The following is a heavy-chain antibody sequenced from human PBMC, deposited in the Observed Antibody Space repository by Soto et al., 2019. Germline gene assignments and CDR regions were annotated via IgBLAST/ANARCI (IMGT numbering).Heavy chain of an antibody. J-gene: IGHJ6*02. Sequence: QVQLVQSGAEVKKPGASVKVSCKASGYTFTGYYMHWVRQAPGQGLEWMGWINPNSGDTNYAQKFPGWVTMTRDTSISTAYMELSRLRSDDTAVYYCARGRDGTYYYYYGMDVWGQGTTVTVSS. CDR3: ARGRDGTYYYYYGMDV. CDR1: GYTFTGYY. V-gene: IGHV1-2*04. CDR2: INPNSGDT. D-gene: IGHD1-1*01.